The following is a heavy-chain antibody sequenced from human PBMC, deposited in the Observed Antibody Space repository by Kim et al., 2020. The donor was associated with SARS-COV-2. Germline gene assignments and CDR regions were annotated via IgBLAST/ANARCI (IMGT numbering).Heavy chain of an antibody. CDR1: GDTFTSYA. D-gene: IGHD2-8*01. J-gene: IGHJ2*01. CDR3: ARVAYEWMWIAVYWDFDH. CDR2: INTDSGNP. V-gene: IGHV7-4-1*02. Sequence: ASVKVSCKASGDTFTSYAMNWVRQAPGQGLEWMGRINTDSGNPTYSQGFRGRLVFSFDIPVITAYLQISSPKAEDTAAYYCARVAYEWMWIAVYWDFDHW.